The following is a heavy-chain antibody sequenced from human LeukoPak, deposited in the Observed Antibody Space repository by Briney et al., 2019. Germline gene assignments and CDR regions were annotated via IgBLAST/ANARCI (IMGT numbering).Heavy chain of an antibody. D-gene: IGHD3-3*01. J-gene: IGHJ4*02. CDR2: IKQDGGEK. CDR1: GFIFSNYW. V-gene: IGHV3-7*01. Sequence: PGGSLRLSCAASGFIFSNYWMTWVRHAPGKGLEWVATIKQDGGEKYYVDSVKGRFTISRDNAKNSLSLQMSSLRAEDTAVYYCARDRNTDFWSGYYTNYFDYWGQGTLVIVSS. CDR3: ARDRNTDFWSGYYTNYFDY.